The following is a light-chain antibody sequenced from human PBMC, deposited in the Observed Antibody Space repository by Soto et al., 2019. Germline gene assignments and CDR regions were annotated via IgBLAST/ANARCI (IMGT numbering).Light chain of an antibody. J-gene: IGKJ4*01. CDR3: QQYGRSLT. CDR2: DAS. V-gene: IGKV3-20*01. CDR1: QSVTNSY. Sequence: EIVLTQSPGTLSLSPGERATLSCRASQSVTNSYLAWYQQKPGQAPILFIYDASRRATGIPDRFSGRGSGTDFTLTISRLQPEDFAVYYCQQYGRSLTFGGGTKVEIK.